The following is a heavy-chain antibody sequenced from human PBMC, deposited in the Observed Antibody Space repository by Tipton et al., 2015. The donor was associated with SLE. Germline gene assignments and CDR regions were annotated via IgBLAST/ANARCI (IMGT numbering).Heavy chain of an antibody. V-gene: IGHV4-59*02. Sequence: TLSLTCTVSGGSVSSYYWSWIRQPPGKGLEWIGYIYYTGSTNYNPSLKSRVTIPVDTSKNQFSLKLSSVTAADTAVYYCARVHDYGGSYYYGMDVWGQGTTVTVSS. CDR3: ARVHDYGGSYYYGMDV. D-gene: IGHD4-23*01. J-gene: IGHJ6*02. CDR1: GGSVSSYY. CDR2: IYYTGST.